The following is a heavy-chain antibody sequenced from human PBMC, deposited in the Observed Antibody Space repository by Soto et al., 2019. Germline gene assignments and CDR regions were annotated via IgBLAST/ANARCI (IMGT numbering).Heavy chain of an antibody. V-gene: IGHV3-66*01. CDR3: ARDRYGDYNGFDP. Sequence: GSLILSCAASGFTVSSNYMSWVRQAPGKGLEWVSVIYSGGSTYYADSVKGRFTISRDNSKNTLYLQMNSLRAEDTAVYYGARDRYGDYNGFDPWGQGTLVTVSS. CDR2: IYSGGST. CDR1: GFTVSSNY. D-gene: IGHD4-17*01. J-gene: IGHJ5*02.